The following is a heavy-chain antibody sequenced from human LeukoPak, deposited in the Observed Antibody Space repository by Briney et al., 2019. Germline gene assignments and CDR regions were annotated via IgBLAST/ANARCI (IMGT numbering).Heavy chain of an antibody. D-gene: IGHD6-13*01. CDR2: ISWNSGSI. V-gene: IGHV3-9*01. CDR1: GFTFDDYA. CDR3: AKGGSSSWYNNWFDP. Sequence: PGRSLRLSCAASGFTFDDYAMHWVRQAPGKGLEWVSGISWNSGSIGYADSVKGRFTISRDNAKNSLYLQMNSLRAEDTALYYCAKGGSSSWYNNWFDPWGQGTLVTVSS. J-gene: IGHJ5*02.